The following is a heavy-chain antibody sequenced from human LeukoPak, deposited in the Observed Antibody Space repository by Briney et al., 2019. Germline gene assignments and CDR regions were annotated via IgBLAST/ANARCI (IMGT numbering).Heavy chain of an antibody. Sequence: SETLSLTCTVSGGSISSYYWSWIRQPPGKGLEWIGYIYTSGSTNYNPSLKSRVTISVDTSKNQFSLKLSSVTAADTAVYYCARHNKVDYYYDSSGPIDVWGKGTTVTVSS. CDR2: IYTSGST. CDR3: ARHNKVDYYYDSSGPIDV. D-gene: IGHD3-22*01. J-gene: IGHJ6*04. CDR1: GGSISSYY. V-gene: IGHV4-4*09.